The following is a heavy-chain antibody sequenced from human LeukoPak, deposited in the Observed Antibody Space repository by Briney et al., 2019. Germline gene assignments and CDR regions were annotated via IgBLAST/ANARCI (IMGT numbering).Heavy chain of an antibody. CDR3: AKDPSYSGGWYSSPPDY. Sequence: GRSLRLSCAASGFTFSSYAMSWVRQAPGKGLEWVSAISGSGGSTYYADSVKGRFTISRDNSKNTLYLQMNSLRAEDTAVYYRAKDPSYSGGWYSSPPDYWGQGTLVTVSS. J-gene: IGHJ4*02. CDR1: GFTFSSYA. CDR2: ISGSGGST. V-gene: IGHV3-23*01. D-gene: IGHD6-19*01.